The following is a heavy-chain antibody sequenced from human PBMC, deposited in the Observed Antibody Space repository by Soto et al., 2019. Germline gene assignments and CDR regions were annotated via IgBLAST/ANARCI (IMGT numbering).Heavy chain of an antibody. CDR1: GGTFSSYA. CDR3: AVEPSNDYGDYRGDWFDP. Sequence: QVQLVQSGAEVKKPGSSVKVSCKASGGTFSSYAISWVRQAPGQGLEWIGGIIPIFGTANYAQKFQGRVTITADESTSTAYMELSSLRSEETAVYYCAVEPSNDYGDYRGDWFDPWGQGSLVTVSS. D-gene: IGHD4-17*01. CDR2: IIPIFGTA. J-gene: IGHJ5*02. V-gene: IGHV1-69*01.